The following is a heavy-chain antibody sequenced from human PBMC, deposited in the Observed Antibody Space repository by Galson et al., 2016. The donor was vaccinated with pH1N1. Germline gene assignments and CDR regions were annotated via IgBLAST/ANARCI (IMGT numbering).Heavy chain of an antibody. D-gene: IGHD4-17*01. CDR1: GSSFRSSW. V-gene: IGHV5-51*01. J-gene: IGHJ3*02. CDR2: IYLGGSHI. CDR3: ARQNDYGDYRGDAFNI. Sequence: QSGAEVKKPGESLKISCQGSGSSFRSSWIGWVRQMPGKGLEWMGIIYLGGSHIRYSPSFQGQVTISADKSINIVYLQWSSLKASDTAIYYCARQNDYGDYRGDAFNIWGQGTLVTVSS.